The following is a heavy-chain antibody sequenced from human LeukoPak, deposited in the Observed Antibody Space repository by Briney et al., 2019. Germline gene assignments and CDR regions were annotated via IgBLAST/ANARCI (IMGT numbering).Heavy chain of an antibody. CDR1: GFTFSSYA. V-gene: IGHV3-30*01. CDR3: ARMGIAAAVNNWFDP. CDR2: ISYDGSNK. Sequence: TGGSLRLSCAASGFTFSSYAMPWVRQAPGKGLEWVAVISYDGSNKYYADSVKGRFTISRDNSKNTLYLQMNSLRAEDTAVYYCARMGIAAAVNNWFDPWGQGTLVTVSS. D-gene: IGHD6-13*01. J-gene: IGHJ5*02.